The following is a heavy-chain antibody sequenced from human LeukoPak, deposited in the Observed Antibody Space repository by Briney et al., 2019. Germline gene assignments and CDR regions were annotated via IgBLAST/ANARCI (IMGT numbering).Heavy chain of an antibody. CDR3: AISESIAVAGRRNWFDP. J-gene: IGHJ5*02. V-gene: IGHV1-69*01. D-gene: IGHD6-19*01. CDR1: GGTFSSYA. Sequence: SVKVSCKASGGTFSSYAISWVRQAPGQGLEWMGGIIPIFGTANYAQKFQGRVTITADESTSTAYMELSSLRSEDTAVYYCAISESIAVAGRRNWFDPWGQGTLVTVSS. CDR2: IIPIFGTA.